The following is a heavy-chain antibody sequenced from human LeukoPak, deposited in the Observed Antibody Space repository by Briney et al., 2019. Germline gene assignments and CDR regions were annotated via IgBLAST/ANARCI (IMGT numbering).Heavy chain of an antibody. CDR3: AGDHVAPGLIFDY. V-gene: IGHV3-7*03. CDR1: GFTFSSHW. CDR2: INQDGSEK. J-gene: IGHJ4*02. D-gene: IGHD3-16*01. Sequence: GGSLRLSCAASGFTFSSHWMSWVRQAPGKGLEWVANINQDGSEKHYVDSVKGRFTISRDNAKNSLYLEMSSLRAEDTAVYYCAGDHVAPGLIFDYWGQGTLVTVSS.